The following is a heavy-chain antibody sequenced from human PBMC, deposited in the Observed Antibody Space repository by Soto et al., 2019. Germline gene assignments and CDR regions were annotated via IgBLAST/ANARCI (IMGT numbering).Heavy chain of an antibody. V-gene: IGHV3-48*03. CDR2: ISSSGSTI. J-gene: IGHJ5*02. CDR1: GFTFSSYE. Sequence: PGGSLRLSFAASGFTFSSYEINWVRQAPGKGLEWVSYISSSGSTIYYAESVKGRFTISRDNAKNSLHLQMNSLRAEDTAVYYCARGREMSTIGPWGQGTLVTVSS. D-gene: IGHD1-1*01. CDR3: ARGREMSTIGP.